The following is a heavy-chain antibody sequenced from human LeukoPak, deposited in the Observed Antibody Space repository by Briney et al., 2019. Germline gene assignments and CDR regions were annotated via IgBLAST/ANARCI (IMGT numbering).Heavy chain of an antibody. V-gene: IGHV4-34*01. CDR3: ARCSSTSCYGRFDP. D-gene: IGHD2-2*01. Sequence: SETLSLTCAVYGGSFSGYYWSWIRQPPGKGLEWIGEINHSGSTNYNPSLKSRVTTSVDTSKNQFSLKLSSVTAADTAVYYCARCSSTSCYGRFDPWGQGTLVTVSS. CDR1: GGSFSGYY. J-gene: IGHJ5*02. CDR2: INHSGST.